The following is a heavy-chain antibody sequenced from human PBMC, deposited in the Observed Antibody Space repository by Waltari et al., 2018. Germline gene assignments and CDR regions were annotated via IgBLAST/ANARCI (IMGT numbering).Heavy chain of an antibody. CDR3: ARDPPYSSGWHGIDY. D-gene: IGHD6-19*01. CDR2: INPNSGGT. V-gene: IGHV1-2*02. Sequence: QVQLVQSGAEVKKPGASVKVSCKASGYTFTGYYMPWVRQAPGQGLEWMGWINPNSGGTNYAQKFQGRVTMTRDTSISTAYMELSRLRSDDTAVYYCARDPPYSSGWHGIDYWGQGTLVTVSS. CDR1: GYTFTGYY. J-gene: IGHJ4*02.